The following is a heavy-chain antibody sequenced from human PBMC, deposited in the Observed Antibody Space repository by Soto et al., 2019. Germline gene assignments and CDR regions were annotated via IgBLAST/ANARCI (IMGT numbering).Heavy chain of an antibody. J-gene: IGHJ6*03. V-gene: IGHV4-34*01. CDR2: INHSGST. CDR1: GGSFSGYY. CDR3: ARANWNYLGPYYYYYYMDV. Sequence: PSETLSLTCAVYGGSFSGYYWSWIRQPPGKGLEWIGEINHSGSTNYNPSLKSRVTISVDTSKNQFSLKLSSVTAADTAVYYCARANWNYLGPYYYYYYMDVWGKGTTVTVSS. D-gene: IGHD1-7*01.